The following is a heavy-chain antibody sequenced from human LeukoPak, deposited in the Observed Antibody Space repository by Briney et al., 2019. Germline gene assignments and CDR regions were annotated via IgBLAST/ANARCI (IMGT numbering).Heavy chain of an antibody. V-gene: IGHV1-18*01. J-gene: IGHJ4*02. CDR3: ARMGFFDSSENY. D-gene: IGHD3-22*01. Sequence: ASVKVSCKASGYTFTSYGISWVRQAPGQGLEWMGWISVYNGNTNYAQKLQGRVTMTTDTSTSTAYMELSSLRSEDTAVYYCARMGFFDSSENYWGQGTLVTVSS. CDR1: GYTFTSYG. CDR2: ISVYNGNT.